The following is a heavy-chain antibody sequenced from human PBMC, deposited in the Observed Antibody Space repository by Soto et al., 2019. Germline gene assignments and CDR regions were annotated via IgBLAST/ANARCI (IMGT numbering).Heavy chain of an antibody. Sequence: ASVKVSCKASGYTFTSYAMHWVRQAPGQRLEWMGWINAGNGSTKYSQKFQGRVTITRDTSASTAYMELSSLRAEDTAVYYCARGGGYYDSSGYYYVGVNYYYYGMDVWGQGTTVTGSS. CDR3: ARGGGYYDSSGYYYVGVNYYYYGMDV. CDR2: INAGNGST. J-gene: IGHJ6*02. D-gene: IGHD3-22*01. V-gene: IGHV1-3*01. CDR1: GYTFTSYA.